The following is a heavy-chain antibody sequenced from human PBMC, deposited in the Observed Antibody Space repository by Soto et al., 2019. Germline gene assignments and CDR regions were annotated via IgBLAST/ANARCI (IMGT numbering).Heavy chain of an antibody. CDR2: INPNSGGT. D-gene: IGHD3-3*01. Sequence: ASVKVSCKASGYTFTGYYMHWVRQAPGQGLEWMGWINPNSGGTNYAQKFQGRVTMTRDTSISTAYMELSSLRSEDTAVYYCARGYYDFWSGYYGVYYGMDVWGQGTTVTVSS. V-gene: IGHV1-2*02. CDR3: ARGYYDFWSGYYGVYYGMDV. J-gene: IGHJ6*02. CDR1: GYTFTGYY.